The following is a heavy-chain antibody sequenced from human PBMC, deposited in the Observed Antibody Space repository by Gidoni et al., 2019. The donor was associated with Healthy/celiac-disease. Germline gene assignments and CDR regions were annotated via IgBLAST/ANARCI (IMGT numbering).Heavy chain of an antibody. J-gene: IGHJ3*02. D-gene: IGHD3-22*01. CDR2: IYWNDDK. CDR3: AHKGVDSSGYYYALDAFDI. Sequence: QITLKESGPTLVKPTQTLTLTCTFSGFSLSTSGVGVGWIRQPPGKALEWLALIYWNDDKRYSPSLKSRLTITKDTSKNQVVLTMTNMDPVDTATYYCAHKGVDSSGYYYALDAFDIWGQGTMVTVSS. CDR1: GFSLSTSGVG. V-gene: IGHV2-5*01.